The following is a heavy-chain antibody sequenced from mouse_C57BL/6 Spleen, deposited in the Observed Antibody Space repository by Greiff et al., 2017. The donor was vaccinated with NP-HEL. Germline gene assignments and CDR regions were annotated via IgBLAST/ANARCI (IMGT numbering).Heavy chain of an antibody. Sequence: EVKVVESGGNLVKPGGSLKLSCAASGFTFSSYGMSWVRQTPDKRLEWVATISSGGSYTYYPDSVKGRFTISRDNAKNTLYLQMSSLKSEDTAMYYCARHGSGPYYFDYWGQGTTLTVSS. CDR3: ARHGSGPYYFDY. J-gene: IGHJ2*01. CDR2: ISSGGSYT. CDR1: GFTFSSYG. D-gene: IGHD4-1*01. V-gene: IGHV5-6*01.